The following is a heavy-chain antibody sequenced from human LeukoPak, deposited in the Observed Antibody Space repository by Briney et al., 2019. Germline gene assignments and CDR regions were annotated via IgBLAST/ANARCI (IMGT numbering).Heavy chain of an antibody. CDR3: AKDGKNHFDY. CDR1: GFTFDDCT. CDR2: ISWDGGST. V-gene: IGHV3-43*01. J-gene: IGHJ4*02. Sequence: GGSLRLSCAASGFTFDDCTMHWVRQPPGKGLEWVSLISWDGGSTYYADSVKGRFTISRDNSKNSVSLEMNSLRTGDTALYDCAKDGKNHFDYWGQGTLVTGPS. D-gene: IGHD1-14*01.